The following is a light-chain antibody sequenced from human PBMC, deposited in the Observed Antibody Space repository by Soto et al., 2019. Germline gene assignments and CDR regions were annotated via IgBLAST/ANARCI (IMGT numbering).Light chain of an antibody. V-gene: IGLV2-14*01. Sequence: QSALTQPASVSGSPGQSITISCTGTSSGVGGYNYVSWYQQHPGKAPKLMIFEVSNRPSGVSYRFSGSKSGNTASLPISGLQAEDEADYYCSSYASSSTLYVFGSGTKVTV. CDR1: SSGVGGYNY. CDR3: SSYASSSTLYV. J-gene: IGLJ1*01. CDR2: EVS.